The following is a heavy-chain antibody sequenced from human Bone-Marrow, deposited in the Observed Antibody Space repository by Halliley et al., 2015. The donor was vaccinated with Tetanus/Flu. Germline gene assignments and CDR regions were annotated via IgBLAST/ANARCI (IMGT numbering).Heavy chain of an antibody. CDR1: GFTFSSYW. CDR2: IKQDGSEK. V-gene: IGHV3-7*01. Sequence: SLRLSCAASGFTFSSYWMNWVRQAPGKGLEWVANIKQDGSEKKYVDSVKGRFTISRDNAKNSLFLQMNSLRAEDTALYYCARVGGGYHYVLDYWGQGTLVTVSS. CDR3: ARVGGGYHYVLDY. J-gene: IGHJ4*02. D-gene: IGHD3-22*01.